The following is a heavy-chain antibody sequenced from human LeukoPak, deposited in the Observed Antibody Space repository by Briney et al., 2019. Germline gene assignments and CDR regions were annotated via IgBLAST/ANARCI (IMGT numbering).Heavy chain of an antibody. V-gene: IGHV1-2*02. CDR3: ARQLGATTGYYYYGMDV. Sequence: KVSCKASGYTFTDYYMHWVRQAPGQGLEGMGWINSDSGGKNYAQKFQGRVTMTRDTSISTAYMELSRLRSDDTALYYCARQLGATTGYYYYGMDVWGKGTTVTVSS. D-gene: IGHD1-26*01. J-gene: IGHJ6*04. CDR2: INSDSGGK. CDR1: GYTFTDYY.